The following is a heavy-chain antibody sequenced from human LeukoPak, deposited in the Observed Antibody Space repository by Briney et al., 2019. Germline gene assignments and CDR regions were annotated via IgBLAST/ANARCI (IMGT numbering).Heavy chain of an antibody. CDR3: AKPETFYYSNYDRYFDY. D-gene: IGHD4-11*01. CDR2: ISGSGGST. Sequence: GGSLRLSCAASGFTFSSYAMTWVRQAPRKGLEWVSDISGSGGSTYYADSVKGRFTISRDNSKNTLYLQMNSLRAEDTAVYYCAKPETFYYSNYDRYFDYWGQGTLVTVSS. J-gene: IGHJ4*02. V-gene: IGHV3-23*01. CDR1: GFTFSSYA.